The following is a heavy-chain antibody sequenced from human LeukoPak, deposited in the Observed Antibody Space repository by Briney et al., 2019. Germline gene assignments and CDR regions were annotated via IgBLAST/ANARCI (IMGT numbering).Heavy chain of an antibody. CDR2: IYTSGSA. CDR3: ARDLDTALDY. J-gene: IGHJ4*02. Sequence: SETLSLTCTVSGGSISSYYWSWIRQPAGKGLEWIGRIYTSGSANYNPSLKSRVTMSVDTSKNQLSLKLNSVTAADTAVYYCARDLDTALDYWGQGTLVTVSS. D-gene: IGHD5-18*01. V-gene: IGHV4-4*07. CDR1: GGSISSYY.